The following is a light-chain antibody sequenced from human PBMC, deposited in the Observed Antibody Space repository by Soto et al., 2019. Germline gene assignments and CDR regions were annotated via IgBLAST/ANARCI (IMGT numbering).Light chain of an antibody. Sequence: EIVLTQSPGTLSLSQGERATLSCRASQSLSTGYLAWYQQKPGQAPRLLIYAASTRATGIPDRFSGSGSGSDFTLTISRLGPADFAVYYCQQYDSSSYTFGQGTKLEIK. CDR3: QQYDSSSYT. CDR2: AAS. J-gene: IGKJ2*01. CDR1: QSLSTGY. V-gene: IGKV3-20*01.